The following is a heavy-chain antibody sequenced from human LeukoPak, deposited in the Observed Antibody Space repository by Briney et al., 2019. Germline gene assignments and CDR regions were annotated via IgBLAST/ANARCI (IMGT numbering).Heavy chain of an antibody. J-gene: IGHJ4*02. D-gene: IGHD4-11*01. CDR1: GGSISSYY. CDR2: IYYSGST. CDR3: ARISAVTTLIDY. Sequence: PSETLSLTCTVSGGSISSYYWSWIRQPPGKGLEWIGYIYYSGSTNYNPSLKSRVTISVDTSKNQFSLKLSSVTAADTAVYYCARISAVTTLIDYWGQGTLVTVSS. V-gene: IGHV4-59*01.